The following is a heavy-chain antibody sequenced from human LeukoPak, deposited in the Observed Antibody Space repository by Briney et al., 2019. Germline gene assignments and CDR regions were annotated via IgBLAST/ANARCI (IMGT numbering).Heavy chain of an antibody. CDR2: IRYDGSNR. J-gene: IGHJ4*02. CDR1: GFTFSSYG. Sequence: PGGSLRLSCAASGFTFSSYGMHWVRQAPGKGLEWVTFIRYDGSNRYYADSVKGRFTISRDNSKNTLYLQMSSLRAEDTAVFYCAKGWETSGYYNGFDCWGQGTLVTVSS. D-gene: IGHD3-3*01. CDR3: AKGWETSGYYNGFDC. V-gene: IGHV3-30*02.